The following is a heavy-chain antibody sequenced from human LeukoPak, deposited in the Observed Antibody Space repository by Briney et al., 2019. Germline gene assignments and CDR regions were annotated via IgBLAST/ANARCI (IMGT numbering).Heavy chain of an antibody. Sequence: GGSLRLSCAASGFSLNTYSMNWVRQAPGKGLEWISYITSSRSTIYFADSVKGRFTISRDNAENSLYLQMNSLRADDTAVYYCAREYSSSSGRAFDIWGQGTMVTVSS. D-gene: IGHD6-6*01. CDR2: ITSSRSTI. J-gene: IGHJ3*02. CDR3: AREYSSSSGRAFDI. V-gene: IGHV3-48*01. CDR1: GFSLNTYS.